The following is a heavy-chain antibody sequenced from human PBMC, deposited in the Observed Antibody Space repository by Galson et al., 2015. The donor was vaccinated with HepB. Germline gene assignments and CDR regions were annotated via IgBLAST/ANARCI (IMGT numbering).Heavy chain of an antibody. J-gene: IGHJ6*02. D-gene: IGHD4-17*01. CDR2: IIPIFGTA. CDR3: ASHRKDYANPSYYYYGMDV. V-gene: IGHV1-69*13. CDR1: GGTFSSYA. Sequence: SVKVSCKASGGTFSSYAISWVRQAPGQGLEWMGGIIPIFGTANYAQKFQGRVTITADESTSTAYMELSSLRSEDTAVYYCASHRKDYANPSYYYYGMDVWGQGTTVTVSS.